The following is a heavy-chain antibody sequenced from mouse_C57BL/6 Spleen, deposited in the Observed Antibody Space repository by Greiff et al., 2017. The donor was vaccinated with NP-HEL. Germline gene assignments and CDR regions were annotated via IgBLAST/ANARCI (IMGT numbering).Heavy chain of an antibody. Sequence: VQVVESGAELVKPGASVKLSCKASGYTFTEYTIHWVKQRSGQGLGWIGWFYPGSGSIKYNEKFKDKATLTADKSSSTVYMELSRLTSEDSAVYFCARHEDYYGSSDYWYFDVWGTGTTVTVSS. CDR1: GYTFTEYT. CDR2: FYPGSGSI. D-gene: IGHD1-1*01. CDR3: ARHEDYYGSSDYWYFDV. J-gene: IGHJ1*03. V-gene: IGHV1-62-2*01.